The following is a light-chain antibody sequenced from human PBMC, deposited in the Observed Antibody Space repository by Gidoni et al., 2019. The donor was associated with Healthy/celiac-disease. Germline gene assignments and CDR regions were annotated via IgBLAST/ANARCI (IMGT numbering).Light chain of an antibody. V-gene: IGKV1-8*01. Sequence: AIRMTQSPSSFSASTGDRVTITCRARQGISSYLAWYQQKPGKAPKLLIYAASTLQSGVPSRFSGSGSGTDFTLTISCLQSEDFATYYCQQYYSYPRGLTFGGXTKVEIK. CDR3: QQYYSYPRGLT. CDR1: QGISSY. J-gene: IGKJ4*01. CDR2: AAS.